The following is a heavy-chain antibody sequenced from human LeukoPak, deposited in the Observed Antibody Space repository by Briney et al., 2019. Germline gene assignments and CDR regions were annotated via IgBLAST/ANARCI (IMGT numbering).Heavy chain of an antibody. Sequence: SVKVSCKASGFSFTNSAVQWVRQARGQGLEWIGWIVVGSGSTIYVQKFQERVTITRDMSTSTAYMELSSLRSEDTAVYYCAAGYIGGAMVTNAFDIWGQGTMVTVSS. J-gene: IGHJ3*02. D-gene: IGHD5-18*01. CDR3: AAGYIGGAMVTNAFDI. CDR2: IVVGSGST. CDR1: GFSFTNSA. V-gene: IGHV1-58*01.